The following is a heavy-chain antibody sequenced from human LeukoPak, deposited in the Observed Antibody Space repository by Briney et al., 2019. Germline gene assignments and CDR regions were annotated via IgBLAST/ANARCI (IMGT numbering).Heavy chain of an antibody. D-gene: IGHD3-9*01. CDR3: ARHSLERAYYDILTGYRIDY. CDR2: IYYSGST. J-gene: IGHJ4*02. V-gene: IGHV4-39*01. Sequence: SQTLSLTCTVSAGSISSSSYYWGWIRQPPGKGLEWFGRIYYSGSTYYNPSLKSRVTISVDTSKNQFSLKLSSVTAADTAVYYCARHSLERAYYDILTGYRIDYWGQGTLVTVSS. CDR1: AGSISSSSYY.